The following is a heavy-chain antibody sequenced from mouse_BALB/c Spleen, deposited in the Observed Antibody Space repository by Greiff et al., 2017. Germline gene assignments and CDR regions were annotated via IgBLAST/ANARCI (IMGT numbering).Heavy chain of an antibody. V-gene: IGHV1-4*02. CDR2: INPSSGYT. Sequence: QVQLQQSAAELARPGASVKMSCKASGYTFTSYTMHWVKQRPGQGLEWIGYINPSSGYTEYNQKFKDKTTLTADKSSSTAYMQLSSLTSEDSAVYYCARYGNPAWFAYWGQGTLVTVSA. J-gene: IGHJ3*01. CDR3: ARYGNPAWFAY. CDR1: GYTFTSYT. D-gene: IGHD2-1*01.